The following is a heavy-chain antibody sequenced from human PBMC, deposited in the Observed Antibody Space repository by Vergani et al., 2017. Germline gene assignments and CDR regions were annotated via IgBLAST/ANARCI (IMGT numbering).Heavy chain of an antibody. CDR1: GFTFSSYG. D-gene: IGHD3-16*01. V-gene: IGHV1-24*01. CDR3: ATFQNGGVIATFDY. J-gene: IGHJ4*02. Sequence: QVQLVESGGGVVQPGRSLRLSCAASGFTFSSYGMHWVRQAPGKGLEWMGGFDPEDGETIYAQKFQGRVTMTEDTSTDTAYMELSSLRSEDTAVYYCATFQNGGVIATFDYWGQGTLVTVSS. CDR2: FDPEDGET.